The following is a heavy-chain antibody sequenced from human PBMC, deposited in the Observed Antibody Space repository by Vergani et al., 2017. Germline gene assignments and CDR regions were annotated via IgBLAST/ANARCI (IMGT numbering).Heavy chain of an antibody. V-gene: IGHV4-38-2*02. CDR3: STIGYRRWGYYFDY. CDR2: VFHLGTV. Sequence: QVQLQESGPGLLKTSETLSLTCNVSGVSITRGNYWGWVRQSPGTGLEWIASVFHLGTVYYNPSLRSRVRISIDAYNVLSLRLQSVTAADTSVYYCSTIGYRRWGYYFDYWGQGSLVTVSS. CDR1: GVSITRGNY. J-gene: IGHJ4*02. D-gene: IGHD2-2*02.